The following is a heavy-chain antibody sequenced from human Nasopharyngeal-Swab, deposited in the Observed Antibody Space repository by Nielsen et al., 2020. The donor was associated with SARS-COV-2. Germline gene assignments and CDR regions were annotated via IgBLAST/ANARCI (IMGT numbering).Heavy chain of an antibody. CDR2: ISPYNDYT. D-gene: IGHD3-16*01. J-gene: IGHJ4*02. Sequence: ASVKVSCKTSGYTFSSYGIAWVRQAPGQGLEWLGWISPYNDYTPYAQKFQGSVTMTSDTSTSTAYLELRNRTSDDTAVYYCSRELGVGLFDYWGQGTLVTVSS. V-gene: IGHV1-18*01. CDR3: SRELGVGLFDY. CDR1: GYTFSSYG.